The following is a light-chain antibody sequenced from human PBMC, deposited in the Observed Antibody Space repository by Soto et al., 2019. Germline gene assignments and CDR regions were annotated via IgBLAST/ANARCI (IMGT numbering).Light chain of an antibody. Sequence: QSVLTQPPSVSEAPGQRVTISCTGTSSDIGAGYDVHWYQQLPGAAPKLLIYSNAIRPSGVPDRFSASKSGTSASLAITGLRAEDEADYYCQSYASSLTTYVFGTGTKLTVL. CDR3: QSYASSLTTYV. V-gene: IGLV1-40*01. J-gene: IGLJ1*01. CDR1: SSDIGAGYD. CDR2: SNA.